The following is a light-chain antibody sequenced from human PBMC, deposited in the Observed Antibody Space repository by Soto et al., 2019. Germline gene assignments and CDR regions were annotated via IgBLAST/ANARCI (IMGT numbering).Light chain of an antibody. V-gene: IGKV3D-20*02. J-gene: IGKJ5*01. CDR1: QSVKSSY. Sequence: EIVLTQSPGTLSLSPGERATLPCRASQSVKSSYLAWYQHKPGQAPRLLIYGTSSRATGIPARFSGSGSGTDFTLTISSLQPEDFALYYCQQCNNWPLISFGQGTRLEIK. CDR2: GTS. CDR3: QQCNNWPLIS.